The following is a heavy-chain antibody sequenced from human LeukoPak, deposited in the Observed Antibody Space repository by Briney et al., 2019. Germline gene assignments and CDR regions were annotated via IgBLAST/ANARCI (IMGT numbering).Heavy chain of an antibody. D-gene: IGHD3-9*01. J-gene: IGHJ4*02. V-gene: IGHV1-46*01. CDR3: ARVDPNYGILTGYFDY. Sequence: ASVKVSCKASGYTFTSYYMHWVRQAPGQGLEWMGIINPSGGSTSYAQKFQGRVTMTRDTSTSTVYMELSSLRSEDTAVYYCARVDPNYGILTGYFDYWGQGTLVTVSS. CDR2: INPSGGST. CDR1: GYTFTSYY.